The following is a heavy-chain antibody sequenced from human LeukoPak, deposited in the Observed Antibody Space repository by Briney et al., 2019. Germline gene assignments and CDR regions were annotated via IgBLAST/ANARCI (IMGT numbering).Heavy chain of an antibody. CDR3: ARGGLRRDPSNWFDP. V-gene: IGHV1-2*02. Sequence: ASVKVSCKASGYTFTGYYMHWVRQAPGQGLEWMGWVNPNSGGTNYAQKFQGRVTMTRDTSISTAYMELSRLRSDDTAVYYCARGGLRRDPSNWFDPWGQGTLVTVSS. D-gene: IGHD5/OR15-5a*01. J-gene: IGHJ5*02. CDR2: VNPNSGGT. CDR1: GYTFTGYY.